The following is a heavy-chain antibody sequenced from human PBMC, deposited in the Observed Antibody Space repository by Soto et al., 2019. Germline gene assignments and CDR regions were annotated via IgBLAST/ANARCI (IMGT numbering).Heavy chain of an antibody. CDR2: IIPIFGTA. Sequence: QVQLVQSGAEVKKPGSSVKVSCKASGGTFSSYAISWVRQAPGQGLEWMGGIIPIFGTANYAQKFQGRVTITADESTSTAYMELSSLRSEDTAVYYCARSSPSGSGSYSPPHWYFDLWGRGTLVTVSS. D-gene: IGHD3-10*01. J-gene: IGHJ2*01. V-gene: IGHV1-69*01. CDR3: ARSSPSGSGSYSPPHWYFDL. CDR1: GGTFSSYA.